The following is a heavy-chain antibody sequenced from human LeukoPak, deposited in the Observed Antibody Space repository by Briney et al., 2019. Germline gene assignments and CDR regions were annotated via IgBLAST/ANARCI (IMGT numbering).Heavy chain of an antibody. J-gene: IGHJ3*02. CDR1: GYSISSSYY. CDR2: IYHSGST. V-gene: IGHV4-38-2*02. Sequence: PSETLSLTCTVSGYSISSSYYWGWIRQPPGKGLEWIGSIYHSGSTYYNPSLKSRVTISVDTSKNQFSLKLSSVTAADTAVYYCARNGADSPGFALDIDAFDIWGQGTMVTVSS. D-gene: IGHD3-10*01. CDR3: ARNGADSPGFALDIDAFDI.